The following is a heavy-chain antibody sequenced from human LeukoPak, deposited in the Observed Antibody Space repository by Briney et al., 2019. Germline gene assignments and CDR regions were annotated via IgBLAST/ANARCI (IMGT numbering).Heavy chain of an antibody. CDR1: GGSISSYY. Sequence: PSETLSLTCTVSGGSISSYYWSWIRQPPGKGLEWIGYIYYSGSTNYNPSLRSRVTISVDTSKNQFTLKLSSVTAADTAVYYCARSGDYGDYPIDYWGQGTLVTVSS. CDR3: ARSGDYGDYPIDY. J-gene: IGHJ4*02. V-gene: IGHV4-59*01. D-gene: IGHD4-17*01. CDR2: IYYSGST.